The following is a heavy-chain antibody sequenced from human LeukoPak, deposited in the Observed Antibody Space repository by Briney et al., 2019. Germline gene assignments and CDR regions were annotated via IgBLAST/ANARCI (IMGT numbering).Heavy chain of an antibody. CDR1: GFTFSSYW. V-gene: IGHV3-74*01. Sequence: GGSLRLSCAASGFTFSSYWMHWVRQAPGKGLVWVSRINSDGSSTSYADSVKGRFIISRDNAKNSLFLQMNSLRAEDTAVYYCARWRCSSTSCFFDYWGQGTLVTVSS. J-gene: IGHJ4*02. CDR3: ARWRCSSTSCFFDY. CDR2: INSDGSST. D-gene: IGHD2-2*01.